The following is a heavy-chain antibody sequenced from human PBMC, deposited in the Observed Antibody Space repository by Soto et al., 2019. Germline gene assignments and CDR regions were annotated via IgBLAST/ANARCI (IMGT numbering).Heavy chain of an antibody. CDR1: GFTFSSYG. CDR3: ARGIIAGPGRDYFAY. Sequence: QVQLVESGGGVVQPGRSLRLSCAASGFTFSSYGMHWVRQAPGKGLEWVAVIRYDGTNKYYAESVKGRFTISRDNSXITLYLQRSSLRLDDTAVYYCARGIIAGPGRDYFAYWGQGTLVTVSS. J-gene: IGHJ4*02. D-gene: IGHD3-16*01. CDR2: IRYDGTNK. V-gene: IGHV3-33*01.